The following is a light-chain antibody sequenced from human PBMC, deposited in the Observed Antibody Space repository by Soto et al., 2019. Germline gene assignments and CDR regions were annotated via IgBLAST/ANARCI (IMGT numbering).Light chain of an antibody. Sequence: DIQMTQSPSTLSASVGDRVTITCRASASISNWLAWYQQKPGKAPNLLIYKASSLESGVPSRFSGSGSGTEFTLTISSLQPDDFATYYCQQYDSYWTFGQGTKVEIK. CDR3: QQYDSYWT. V-gene: IGKV1-5*03. CDR2: KAS. J-gene: IGKJ1*01. CDR1: ASISNW.